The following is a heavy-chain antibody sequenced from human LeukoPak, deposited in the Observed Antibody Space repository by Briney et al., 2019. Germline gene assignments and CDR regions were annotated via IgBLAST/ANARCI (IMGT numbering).Heavy chain of an antibody. J-gene: IGHJ4*02. CDR1: RFTLGDYA. Sequence: GGSLRLSCTAPRFTLGDYAMSWVRQAPGKGLEWGGFIRSKAYGGTTEYAASVKCRFTISRDDSKSIAYLQMNSLKTEDTAVYYCTASIAVAGLFDYWGQGTLVTVSS. CDR3: TASIAVAGLFDY. CDR2: IRSKAYGGTT. V-gene: IGHV3-49*04. D-gene: IGHD6-19*01.